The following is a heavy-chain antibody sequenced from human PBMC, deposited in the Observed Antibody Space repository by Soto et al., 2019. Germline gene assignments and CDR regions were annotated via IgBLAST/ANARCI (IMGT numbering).Heavy chain of an antibody. V-gene: IGHV4-38-2*01. J-gene: IGHJ6*02. Sequence: SETLSLTCAVSGYSISSGYYWGWIRQSPGKGLEWIVSIYHSGITYYNPSLKSRVIISVDTSKNQFSLKLSSVTAADTAVYYCARFAPIAAADGMEVWGQGTTVTVAS. D-gene: IGHD6-13*01. CDR3: ARFAPIAAADGMEV. CDR2: IYHSGIT. CDR1: GYSISSGYY.